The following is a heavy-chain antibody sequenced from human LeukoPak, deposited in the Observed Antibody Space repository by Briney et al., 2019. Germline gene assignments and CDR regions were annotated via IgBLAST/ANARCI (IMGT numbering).Heavy chain of an antibody. V-gene: IGHV3-43*01. Sequence: GGSLRLSCEASGFSFDEYTMHWVRQAPGKGLEWVSLINRNGRDTYYADSVKGRFTISRDNSKNSLYLQRDSLRTEDTALYYCAKAYYYDSSGYYQGYFDYWGQGTLVTVSS. J-gene: IGHJ4*02. CDR2: INRNGRDT. D-gene: IGHD3-22*01. CDR1: GFSFDEYT. CDR3: AKAYYYDSSGYYQGYFDY.